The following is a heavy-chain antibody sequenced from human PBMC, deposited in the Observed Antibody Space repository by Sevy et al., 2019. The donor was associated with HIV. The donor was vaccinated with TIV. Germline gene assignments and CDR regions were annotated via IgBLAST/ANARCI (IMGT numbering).Heavy chain of an antibody. CDR2: IYYSGNT. D-gene: IGHD1-26*01. CDR1: GGSVSSSSHY. V-gene: IGHV4-61*01. Sequence: SETLSLTCTVSGGSVSSSSHYWSWIRQPPGRGLECIGYIYYSGNTNYNPSLKSRVTISVDTSKNQFSLKLSSVTAAETAVYFCARVSGSYSGLSGYYGMDVWGQGTTVTVSS. J-gene: IGHJ6*02. CDR3: ARVSGSYSGLSGYYGMDV.